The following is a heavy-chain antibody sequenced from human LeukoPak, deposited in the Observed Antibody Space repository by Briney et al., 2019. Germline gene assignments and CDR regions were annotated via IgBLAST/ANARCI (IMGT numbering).Heavy chain of an antibody. CDR3: ARRRDGYIDDAFDI. Sequence: GASVKVSCKASGGTFSSYAISWVRQAPGQGLEWMGGIIPIFGTANYAQKFQGRVTITTDESTSTAYMELSSLRSEDAAVYYCARRRDGYIDDAFDIWGQGTMVTVSS. J-gene: IGHJ3*02. CDR2: IIPIFGTA. D-gene: IGHD5-24*01. CDR1: GGTFSSYA. V-gene: IGHV1-69*05.